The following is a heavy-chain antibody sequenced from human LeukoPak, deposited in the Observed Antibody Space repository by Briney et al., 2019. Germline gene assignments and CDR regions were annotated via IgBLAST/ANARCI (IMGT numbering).Heavy chain of an antibody. J-gene: IGHJ4*02. V-gene: IGHV3-23*01. D-gene: IGHD2-15*01. CDR2: LSNNGGYT. Sequence: GRSLRLSCAASGFTFSSSAMSWVRQAPGKGLEWVSALSNNGGYTYYADSVQGRFTISRDNSKSTLCLQMNSLRAEDTAVYYCAKQLGYCSDGSCYFPYWGQGTLVTVSS. CDR1: GFTFSSSA. CDR3: AKQLGYCSDGSCYFPY.